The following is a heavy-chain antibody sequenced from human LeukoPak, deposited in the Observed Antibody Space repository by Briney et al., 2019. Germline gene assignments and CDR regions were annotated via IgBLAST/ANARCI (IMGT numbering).Heavy chain of an antibody. V-gene: IGHV3-30*03. CDR1: GFTFSSYG. CDR2: ISYDGSNK. D-gene: IGHD3-10*01. J-gene: IGHJ4*02. Sequence: QPGRSLRLSCAASGFTFSSYGMHWVRQAPGKGLEWVAVISYDGSNKYYADSVKGRFTISRDNSKNTLYLQMNSLRAEDTAVYYCATDDYYGSGSYSFDYWGQGTLVTVSS. CDR3: ATDDYYGSGSYSFDY.